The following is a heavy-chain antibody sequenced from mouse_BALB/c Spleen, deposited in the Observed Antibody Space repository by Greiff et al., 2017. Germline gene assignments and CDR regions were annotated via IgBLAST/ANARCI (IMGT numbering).Heavy chain of an antibody. V-gene: IGHV3-2*02. J-gene: IGHJ2*01. Sequence: DVKLQESGPGLVKPSQSLSLTCTVTGYSITSDYAWNWIRQFPGNKLEWMGYISYSGSTSYNPSLKSRISITRDTSKNQFFLQLNSVTTEDTATYYCARRDFDYWGQGTTLTVSS. CDR2: ISYSGST. CDR1: GYSITSDYA. CDR3: ARRDFDY.